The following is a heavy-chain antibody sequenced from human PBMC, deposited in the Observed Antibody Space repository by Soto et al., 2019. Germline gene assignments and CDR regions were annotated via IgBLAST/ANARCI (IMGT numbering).Heavy chain of an antibody. CDR2: ISASGDNT. CDR3: TTYDYIRGNYGVRWVY. J-gene: IGHJ4*02. Sequence: GGSLRLSCVASGFTFNTYDMCWVRQAPGKGLEWVSGISASGDNTFYADSVKGRFTISRDNSKNTLFLQMNSLRAEDTAIYYCTTYDYIRGNYGVRWVYWGLGTMVTVSS. D-gene: IGHD3-16*01. CDR1: GFTFNTYD. V-gene: IGHV3-23*01.